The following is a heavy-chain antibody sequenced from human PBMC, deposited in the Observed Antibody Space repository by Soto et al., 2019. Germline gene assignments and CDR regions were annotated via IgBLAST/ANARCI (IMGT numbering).Heavy chain of an antibody. CDR3: AGSIAAAAPATDP. D-gene: IGHD6-13*01. CDR1: GDSVSSNSAA. J-gene: IGHJ5*02. V-gene: IGHV6-1*01. Sequence: SQTLSLTCAISGDSVSSNSAAWNWIRQSSSRGLEWLGRTYYRSKWYNDYAVSVKSRITINPDTSKNQFSLQLNSVTPEDTAVYYCAGSIAAAAPATDPWGQGTLVTVSS. CDR2: TYYRSKWYN.